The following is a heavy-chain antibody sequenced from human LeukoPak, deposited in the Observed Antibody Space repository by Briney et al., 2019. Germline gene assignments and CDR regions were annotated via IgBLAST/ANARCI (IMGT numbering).Heavy chain of an antibody. CDR3: AKSDRVSYYWSLAYFDY. V-gene: IGHV3-53*01. CDR1: GFTVSSNY. D-gene: IGHD1-26*01. CDR2: IYSGGST. Sequence: GGSLRLSCAASGFTVSSNYMSWVRQAPGKGLEWVSVIYSGGSTYYADSVKGRFTISRDNSKNTLYLQMNSLRAEDTAVYYCAKSDRVSYYWSLAYFDYWGQGTLVNVSS. J-gene: IGHJ4*02.